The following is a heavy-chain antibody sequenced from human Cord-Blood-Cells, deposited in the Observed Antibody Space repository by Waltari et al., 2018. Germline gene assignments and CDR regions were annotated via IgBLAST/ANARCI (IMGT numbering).Heavy chain of an antibody. Sequence: QVQLQQWGAGLLKPSETLSLTCAVYGGSFSGYYWSWIRQPPGKGLEWIGEINHSGSTNYNPSLKSRVTISVDTSKNQFSLKLSSVTAADTAVYYCARFPGRECSSTSCDYWGQGTLVTVSS. CDR3: ARFPGRECSSTSCDY. CDR2: INHSGST. V-gene: IGHV4-34*01. CDR1: GGSFSGYY. D-gene: IGHD2-2*01. J-gene: IGHJ4*02.